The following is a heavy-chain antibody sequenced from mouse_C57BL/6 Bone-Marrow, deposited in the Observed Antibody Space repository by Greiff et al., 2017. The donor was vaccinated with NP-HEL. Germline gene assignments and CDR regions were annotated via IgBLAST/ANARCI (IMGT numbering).Heavy chain of an antibody. CDR3: ARSGLRRPYWYFDV. CDR2: FYPRSGNT. Sequence: VQLQQSGAELARPGASVKLSCKASGYTFTSYGIRWVKQRPGQGLEWIGEFYPRSGNTYYNEKFKGKATLTADKSSSTAYMELRSLTSEDSAVYFCARSGLRRPYWYFDVGGRGTAVTVS. CDR1: GYTFTSYG. D-gene: IGHD2-4*01. J-gene: IGHJ1*03. V-gene: IGHV1-81*01.